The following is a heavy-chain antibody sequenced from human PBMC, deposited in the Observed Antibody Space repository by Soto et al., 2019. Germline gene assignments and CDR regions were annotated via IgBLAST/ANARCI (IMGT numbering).Heavy chain of an antibody. CDR1: GGTFSSYA. CDR2: IIPIFGTA. Sequence: ASVKVSCKASGGTFSSYAISWVRQAPGQGLEWMGGIIPIFGTANYAQKFQGRVTITADESTSTAYMELSSLRSEDTAVYYCARGYSYAYFADYWGQGTLVTVSS. V-gene: IGHV1-69*13. J-gene: IGHJ4*02. CDR3: ARGYSYAYFADY. D-gene: IGHD5-18*01.